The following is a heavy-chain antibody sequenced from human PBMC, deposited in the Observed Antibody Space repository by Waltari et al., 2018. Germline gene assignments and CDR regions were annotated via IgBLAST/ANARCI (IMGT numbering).Heavy chain of an antibody. Sequence: QLQLQESGPGLVKPSETLSPTCTAPGSSITSSSYYLGWIRQPPGKGLEWIGGIYYSGSTYYNPSLKSRVTISLDTSKNQFSLKLGSVTAADTAVYYCARHSSSSRPNFDYWGQGTLVTVSS. CDR1: GSSITSSSYY. D-gene: IGHD6-19*01. CDR3: ARHSSSSRPNFDY. CDR2: IYYSGST. V-gene: IGHV4-39*01. J-gene: IGHJ4*02.